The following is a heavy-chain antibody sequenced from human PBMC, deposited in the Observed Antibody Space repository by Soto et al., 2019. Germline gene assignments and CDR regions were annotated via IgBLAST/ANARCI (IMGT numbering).Heavy chain of an antibody. CDR2: INSDGSST. CDR1: GFTFSSYL. J-gene: IGHJ3*02. Sequence: GGSLRLSCAASGFTFSSYLMHWVRQAPGKGLVWVSRINSDGSSTSYADSVKGRFTISRDNAKNTLYLQMNSLRAEDTAVYYCATDPQLDAFDIWGQGTMVTVSS. D-gene: IGHD3-10*01. CDR3: ATDPQLDAFDI. V-gene: IGHV3-74*01.